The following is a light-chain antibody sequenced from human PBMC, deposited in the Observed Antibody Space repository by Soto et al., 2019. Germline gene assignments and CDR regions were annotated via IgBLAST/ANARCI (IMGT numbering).Light chain of an antibody. CDR1: QSVSSNF. CDR3: QHYGSSPWT. Sequence: EMVLTQSPGTLSLSPGERATLSCRASQSVSSNFLAWYQQKPGQAPRLLIYGASSRAPGIPDRFSGSGSGTDFTLTISRLEPEDFAVYYCQHYGSSPWTFGQGTKVDIK. J-gene: IGKJ1*01. CDR2: GAS. V-gene: IGKV3-20*01.